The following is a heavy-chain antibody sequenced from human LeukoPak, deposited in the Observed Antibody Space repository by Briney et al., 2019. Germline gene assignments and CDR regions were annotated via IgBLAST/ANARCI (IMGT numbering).Heavy chain of an antibody. CDR3: ARGHDYGVGY. J-gene: IGHJ4*02. CDR2: ISYDGSNK. V-gene: IGHV3-30*03. D-gene: IGHD4-17*01. Sequence: GRSLRLSCAASGFTFSSYGMHWVRQAPGKGLEWVAVISYDGSNKYYADSVKGRFTISRDNSKNTLYLQMNSLRAEDTAVYYCARGHDYGVGYWGQGTLVTVSS. CDR1: GFTFSSYG.